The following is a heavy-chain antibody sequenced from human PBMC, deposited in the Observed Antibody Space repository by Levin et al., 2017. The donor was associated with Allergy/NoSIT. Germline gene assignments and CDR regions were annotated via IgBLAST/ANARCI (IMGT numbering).Heavy chain of an antibody. J-gene: IGHJ6*02. V-gene: IGHV3-13*01. D-gene: IGHD1-7*01. CDR3: ARIDKLHFFGMDV. CDR1: GFTFSSYD. CDR2: IGTAGDT. Sequence: GESLKISCAASGFTFSSYDMYWVRQATGKSLEWVSGIGTAGDTYYTGSVKGRFTISREKAKNSLYLQMNSLTAGDTAVYYCARIDKLHFFGMDVWGQGTTVTVSS.